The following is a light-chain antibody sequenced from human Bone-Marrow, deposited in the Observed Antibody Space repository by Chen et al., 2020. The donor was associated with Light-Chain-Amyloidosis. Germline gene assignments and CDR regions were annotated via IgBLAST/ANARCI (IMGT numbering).Light chain of an antibody. CDR1: SSNIGINY. V-gene: IGLV1-47*01. Sequence: QSLLTQHPSAPGTPGQRVTLSCYGASSNIGINYVYCYQNYPRADPNLLIHRNNQRPSGITNRCTASKSGTSAFQAISGLRSEDEADYYCAAWNGSLRVYVCGTGTKVIVL. CDR2: RNN. J-gene: IGLJ1*01. CDR3: AAWNGSLRVYV.